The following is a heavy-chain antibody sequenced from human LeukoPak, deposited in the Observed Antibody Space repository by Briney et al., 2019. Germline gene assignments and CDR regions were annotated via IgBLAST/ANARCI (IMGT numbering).Heavy chain of an antibody. D-gene: IGHD3-10*01. CDR2: INWNGDST. CDR1: GFKFDDYG. CDR3: ARDELLNRNWFDP. V-gene: IGHV3-20*04. Sequence: GGSLRLSCRGSGFKFDDYGVTWVRQAPGKGLEWVSDINWNGDSTGYAHSVRGRFTISRDNSKNSVYLQMNSLRVDDTAFYYCARDELLNRNWFDPWGQGTLVTVSS. J-gene: IGHJ5*02.